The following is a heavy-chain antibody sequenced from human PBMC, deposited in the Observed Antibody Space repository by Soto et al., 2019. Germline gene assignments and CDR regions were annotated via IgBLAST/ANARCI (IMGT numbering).Heavy chain of an antibody. V-gene: IGHV1-18*01. J-gene: IGHJ4*02. D-gene: IGHD3-22*01. CDR3: ARGAYYYDSSGYYPN. Sequence: ASVKVSCKASGYTFTSYGISWVRQAPGRGLEWMGWISAYNGNTNYAQKLQGRVTMTTDTSTSTAYMELRSLRSDDTAVYYCARGAYYYDSSGYYPNWGQGTLVTVSS. CDR2: ISAYNGNT. CDR1: GYTFTSYG.